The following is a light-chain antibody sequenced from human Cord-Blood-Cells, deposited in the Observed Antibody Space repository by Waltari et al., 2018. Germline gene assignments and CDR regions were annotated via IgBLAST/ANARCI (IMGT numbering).Light chain of an antibody. CDR2: DDS. CDR3: CSYAGSYTWV. Sequence: QSALTQPRSVSVSPGQSVTISCTGTSSDVGGYNYVSWYQQHPGNAPKLMIYDDSKRPSGVPDRFSGSKSGNTASLTISGLQAEDEADYYCCSYAGSYTWVFGGGTKLTVL. V-gene: IGLV2-11*01. CDR1: SSDVGGYNY. J-gene: IGLJ3*02.